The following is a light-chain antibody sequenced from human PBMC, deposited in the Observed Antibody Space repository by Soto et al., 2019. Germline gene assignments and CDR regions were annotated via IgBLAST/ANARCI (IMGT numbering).Light chain of an antibody. V-gene: IGKV1-5*01. CDR3: QQYNDYLWT. CDR2: DAS. CDR1: QYISTW. Sequence: DIQMTQSPSTLSASVGDRVTITCRASQYISTWLAWYRQKPGKAPNLLIYDASCLESGVPSRFSGSGSGREFTLTISSLQPDDFAIYYCQQYNDYLWTFGQGTKVEI. J-gene: IGKJ1*01.